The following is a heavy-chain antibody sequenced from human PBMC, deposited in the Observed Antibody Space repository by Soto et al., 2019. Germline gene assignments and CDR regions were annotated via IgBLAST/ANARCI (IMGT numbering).Heavy chain of an antibody. CDR2: ISNYNGDT. J-gene: IGHJ4*02. Sequence: QVQLVQSGAEVKKPGASVKVSCKASGYTFTSYGISWVRQAPGQGLEWMGWISNYNGDTNYAQKLQGRGTMTTDTSTSTAYMELRSLKSDGTAVYYCTGGGQLFAGNYFDYWCQGTLVTVSS. CDR1: GYTFTSYG. V-gene: IGHV1-18*01. D-gene: IGHD3-10*02. CDR3: TGGGQLFAGNYFDY.